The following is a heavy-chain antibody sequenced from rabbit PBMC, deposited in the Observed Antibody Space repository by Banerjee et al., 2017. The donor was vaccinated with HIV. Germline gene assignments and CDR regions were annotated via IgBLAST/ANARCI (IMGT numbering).Heavy chain of an antibody. CDR1: GFFFSSSYW. CDR2: IAAGSSGST. CDR3: ARDLAGVIGWNLNL. Sequence: QQQLEESGGGLVKPGGTLTLTCKASGFFFSSSYWISWVRQAPGKGLEWIACIAAGSSGSTYYASWAKGRFTISKASWTTVTLQMTSLTAADTASYFCARDLAGVIGWNLNLWGQGTLVTVS. V-gene: IGHV1S45*01. J-gene: IGHJ4*01. D-gene: IGHD4-1*01.